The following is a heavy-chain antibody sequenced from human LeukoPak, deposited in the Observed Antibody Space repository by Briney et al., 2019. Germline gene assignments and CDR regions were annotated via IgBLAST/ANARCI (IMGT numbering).Heavy chain of an antibody. D-gene: IGHD3-3*01. CDR1: GFTFSSYA. J-gene: IGHJ6*03. CDR3: AKDAEYYDFWSGYYYYYYYMDV. CDR2: ISGSGGIT. Sequence: PGGSLRLSCAASGFTFSSYAMSWVRQAPGKGLEWVSAISGSGGITYYADSVKGRFTISRDNSKNTLYLQMNSLRAEDTAVYYCAKDAEYYDFWSGYYYYYYYMDVWGKGTTVTVSS. V-gene: IGHV3-23*01.